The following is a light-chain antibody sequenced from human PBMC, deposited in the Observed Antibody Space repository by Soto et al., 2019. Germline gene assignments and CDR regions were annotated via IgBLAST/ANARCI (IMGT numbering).Light chain of an antibody. V-gene: IGKV1-39*01. CDR2: GAS. CDR1: QSINTY. J-gene: IGKJ3*01. CDR3: QQSYSNPLT. Sequence: DIQMTQSPSSLSAFVGDRVTITCRASQSINTYLNWYQQRPGKAPQLLMYGASSLQTGVPSRFSGSGSGTVFTLTISSLQREDFATYFCQQSYSNPLTFGPGTKVDLK.